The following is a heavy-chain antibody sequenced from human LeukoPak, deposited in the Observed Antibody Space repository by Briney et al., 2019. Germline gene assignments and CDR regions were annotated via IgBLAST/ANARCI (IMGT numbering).Heavy chain of an antibody. J-gene: IGHJ6*03. D-gene: IGHD4-23*01. CDR3: ARGSHGGNSWGYYYYYMDV. Sequence: SETLSLTCTVSSGSISSYNWSWIRQPPGKGLEWMGYIYYSGSINYNPSPKSRVTISVDTSKNQFSLKLSSVTAADTAVYYCARGSHGGNSWGYYYYYMDVWGKGTTVTVSS. V-gene: IGHV4-59*01. CDR1: SGSISSYN. CDR2: IYYSGSI.